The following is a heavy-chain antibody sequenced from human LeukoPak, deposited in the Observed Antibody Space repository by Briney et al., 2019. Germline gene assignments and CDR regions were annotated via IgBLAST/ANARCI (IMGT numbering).Heavy chain of an antibody. J-gene: IGHJ4*02. V-gene: IGHV3-30*02. CDR1: GFTFSSYG. CDR3: AKGKEMATNYADY. Sequence: SGGSLRLSCAASGFTFSSYGMHWVRQAPGKGLEWVAFIRYDGSNKYYADSVKGRFTISRDNSKNTLYLQMNSLRAEDTAVYYCAKGKEMATNYADYWGQGTLVTVSS. CDR2: IRYDGSNK. D-gene: IGHD5-24*01.